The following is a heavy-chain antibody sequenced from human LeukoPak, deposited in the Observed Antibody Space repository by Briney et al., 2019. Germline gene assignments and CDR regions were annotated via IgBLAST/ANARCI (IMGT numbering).Heavy chain of an antibody. CDR2: IKQDGSEK. J-gene: IGHJ4*02. D-gene: IGHD3-22*01. V-gene: IGHV3-7*01. Sequence: PGGSLRLSCAASGFTFSSYWMSWVRQAPGKGLEWVANIKQDGSEKYYVDSVKGRFTISRDNAKNSLYLQMNSLRAEDTAVYYCARIVQWLLDSYYFDYWGQGTLVTVSS. CDR3: ARIVQWLLDSYYFDY. CDR1: GFTFSSYW.